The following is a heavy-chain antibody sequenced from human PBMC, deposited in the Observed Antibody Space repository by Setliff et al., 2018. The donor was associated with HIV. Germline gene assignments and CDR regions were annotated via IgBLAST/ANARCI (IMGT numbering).Heavy chain of an antibody. CDR2: IIHILGIR. V-gene: IGHV1-69*05. J-gene: IGHJ3*02. CDR1: GGTFDSHA. CDR3: ARPAPLLGTSPANNAFGI. D-gene: IGHD3-10*01. Sequence: VKVSCKASGGTFDSHAISWVRQAPGQGFEWMGGIIHILGIRNYAQKFQGRVIITTDESTGTAYMELSSLKDDDTAIYYCARPAPLLGTSPANNAFGIWGQGTTVTVSS.